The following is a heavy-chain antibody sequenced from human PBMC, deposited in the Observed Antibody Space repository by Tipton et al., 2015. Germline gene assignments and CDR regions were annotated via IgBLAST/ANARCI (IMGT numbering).Heavy chain of an antibody. CDR1: GYTFRSYD. Sequence: QLVQSGAEVEKPGASVKVSCKASGYTFRSYDINWVRQAAGQGLEWMGWMNPNSGNTGYAQKFEGRVIMTRNTSMTTAYMELTSLTSDDTAVYYCRRAFGVDPTDYWGQGTLVTVSS. V-gene: IGHV1-8*01. CDR3: RRAFGVDPTDY. D-gene: IGHD3-3*01. CDR2: MNPNSGNT. J-gene: IGHJ4*02.